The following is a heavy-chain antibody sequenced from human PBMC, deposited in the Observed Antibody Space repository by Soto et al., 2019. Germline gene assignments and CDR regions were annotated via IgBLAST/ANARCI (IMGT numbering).Heavy chain of an antibody. D-gene: IGHD3-16*02. V-gene: IGHV1-69*13. CDR2: IIPIFGTA. CDR3: ARDRPGLRLGELPLYYYYGMDV. CDR1: GGTFSSYA. Sequence: VASVKVSCKASGGTFSSYAISWVRQAPGQGLEWMGGIIPIFGTANYAQKFQGRVTITADESTSTAYMELSSLRSEDTAVYYCARDRPGLRLGELPLYYYYGMDVWGQGTTVTV. J-gene: IGHJ6*02.